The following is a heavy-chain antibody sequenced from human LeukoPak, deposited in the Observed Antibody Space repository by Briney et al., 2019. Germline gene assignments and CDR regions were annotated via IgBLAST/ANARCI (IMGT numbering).Heavy chain of an antibody. Sequence: SETLSLTCTVSGGSISSSSYYWGWIRQPPGKGLEWIGSIYYSGSTYYNPSLKSQVTISVDTSKNQFSLKLSSVTAADTAVYYCARYYDSSFDYWGQGTLVTVSS. CDR2: IYYSGST. CDR3: ARYYDSSFDY. J-gene: IGHJ4*02. CDR1: GGSISSSSYY. D-gene: IGHD3-22*01. V-gene: IGHV4-39*01.